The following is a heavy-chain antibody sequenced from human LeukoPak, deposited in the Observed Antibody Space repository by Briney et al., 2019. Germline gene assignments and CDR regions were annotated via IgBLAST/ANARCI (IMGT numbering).Heavy chain of an antibody. Sequence: PGGSLRLSCAASGFTFSSYAMHWVRQAPGKGVEYGSAISSKGGSTYYANSVKGRFTIPRDNAKKRLYVEMGSLRAEDMAVYYCARVGFGPAAGPFTYFDYWGQGTLVTVSS. J-gene: IGHJ4*02. CDR1: GFTFSSYA. CDR2: ISSKGGST. V-gene: IGHV3-64*01. D-gene: IGHD6-13*01. CDR3: ARVGFGPAAGPFTYFDY.